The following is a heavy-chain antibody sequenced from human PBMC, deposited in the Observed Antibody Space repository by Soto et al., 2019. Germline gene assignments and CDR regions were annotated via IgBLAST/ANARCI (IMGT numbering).Heavy chain of an antibody. J-gene: IGHJ4*02. V-gene: IGHV4-31*03. Sequence: SETLSLTCTVSGGSISSGGYYWSWIRQHPGKGLEWIGYIYYSGSTYYNPSLKSRGTISVDTSKNQFSLKLSSVTAADTAVYYCAREVLGGDYVLDYWGQGTLVTVSS. CDR3: AREVLGGDYVLDY. CDR2: IYYSGST. D-gene: IGHD4-17*01. CDR1: GGSISSGGYY.